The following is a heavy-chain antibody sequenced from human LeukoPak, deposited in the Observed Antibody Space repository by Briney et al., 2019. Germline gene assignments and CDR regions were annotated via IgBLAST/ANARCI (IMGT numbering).Heavy chain of an antibody. J-gene: IGHJ5*02. D-gene: IGHD3-9*01. CDR1: GFTFSSYS. V-gene: IGHV3-21*01. CDR2: ISSSSSYI. CDR3: ARDGVRTGRYFDWYSDP. Sequence: GGSLRLSCAASGFTFSSYSMNWVRQAPGKGLEWVSSISSSSSYIYYADSVKGRFTISRDNAKNSLYLQMNSLRAEDTAVYYCARDGVRTGRYFDWYSDPWGQGTLVTVSS.